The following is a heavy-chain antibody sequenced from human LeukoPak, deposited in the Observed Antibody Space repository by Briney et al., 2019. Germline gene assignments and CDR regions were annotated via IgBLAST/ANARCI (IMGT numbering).Heavy chain of an antibody. CDR3: ARGGGYCSSTSCLYFDY. Sequence: GGSLRLSCAASGFTFSSYWMSWVRQAPGKGLEWVANIKQDGSEKYYVDSVKGRFTISRDNAKNSLYLQMNSLRAEDTAVYYCARGGGYCSSTSCLYFDYWGQEPWSPSPQ. D-gene: IGHD2-2*03. CDR1: GFTFSSYW. V-gene: IGHV3-7*01. CDR2: IKQDGSEK. J-gene: IGHJ4*01.